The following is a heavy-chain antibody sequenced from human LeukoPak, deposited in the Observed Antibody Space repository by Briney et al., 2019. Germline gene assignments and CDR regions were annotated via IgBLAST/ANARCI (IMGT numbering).Heavy chain of an antibody. V-gene: IGHV3-23*01. D-gene: IGHD3-10*01. CDR1: GFNFGSYS. CDR3: APKSASGNYPLDY. CDR2: MSADSATT. Sequence: GGSLRLSCAASGFNFGSYSMTWVRQAPGKGLEWVSVMSADSATTFYADSVKGRFTISRDNAKNTVFLQMSSLRAEDTALYYCAPKSASGNYPLDYWGQGTLVTVSS. J-gene: IGHJ4*02.